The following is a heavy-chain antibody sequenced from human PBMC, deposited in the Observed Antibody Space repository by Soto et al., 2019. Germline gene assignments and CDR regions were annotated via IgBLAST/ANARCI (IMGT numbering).Heavy chain of an antibody. J-gene: IGHJ4*02. Sequence: EVQLVESGGGLVQPGGSLRLSCAASGFTFSDHYMDWVRQAPGKGLEWVGRIRKRVNGYTTEYAAPVKGRFTISRDDSTNSMHLQMNSLNTEDTAVYFCTRVSSTSYFDFWAQGTLVTVSS. CDR1: GFTFSDHY. CDR2: IRKRVNGYTT. V-gene: IGHV3-72*01. D-gene: IGHD2-2*01. CDR3: TRVSSTSYFDF.